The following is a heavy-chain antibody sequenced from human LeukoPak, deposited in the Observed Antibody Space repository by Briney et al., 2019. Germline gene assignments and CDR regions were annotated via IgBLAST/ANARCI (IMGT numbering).Heavy chain of an antibody. J-gene: IGHJ4*02. V-gene: IGHV4-34*01. Sequence: SETLSLTCAVYGGSFSGYYWSWIRQPPGKGLEWIGEINHSGSTNYNPSLKSRVTISVDTSKNQFSLKLSSVTAADTAVYYCARGGTDQSLRYFDWLSRYYFDYWGQGTLVTVSS. CDR1: GGSFSGYY. CDR2: INHSGST. D-gene: IGHD3-9*01. CDR3: ARGGTDQSLRYFDWLSRYYFDY.